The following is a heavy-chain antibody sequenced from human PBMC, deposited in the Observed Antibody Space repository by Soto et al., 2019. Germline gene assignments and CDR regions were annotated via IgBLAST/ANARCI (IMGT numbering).Heavy chain of an antibody. CDR2: IKQDGSEN. Sequence: AGGSLRLSCAAPGFTFSTYLMTWVRQAPGKGLEWVANIKQDGSENYYVDSVEGRFTISRDNAKNSLFLQIHSLRAEDTAVYYCARGTLWNGYQFFDYWGQGTLVTVPS. CDR1: GFTFSTYL. CDR3: ARGTLWNGYQFFDY. J-gene: IGHJ4*02. V-gene: IGHV3-7*01. D-gene: IGHD3-3*01.